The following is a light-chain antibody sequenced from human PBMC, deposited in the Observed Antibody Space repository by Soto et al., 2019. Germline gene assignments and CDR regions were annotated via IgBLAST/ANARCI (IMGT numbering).Light chain of an antibody. CDR3: QQYDNLLQGTS. CDR1: QDISNY. CDR2: DAS. Sequence: DIQMTQSPSSLSASVGDRVTITCQASQDISNYLNWYQQKPGKAPKLLIYDASNLETGVPSRFSGSGSGTDFTFTISSLQPEDIGTYYCQQYDNLLQGTSFGQGTKVEIK. V-gene: IGKV1-33*01. J-gene: IGKJ1*01.